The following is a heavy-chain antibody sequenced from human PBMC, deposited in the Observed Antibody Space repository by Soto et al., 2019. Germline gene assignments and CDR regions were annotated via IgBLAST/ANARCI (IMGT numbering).Heavy chain of an antibody. V-gene: IGHV3-53*01. Sequence: GGSLRLSCAASGFTVSSNYMSWVRQAPGKGLEWVSVIYSGGSTYYADSVKGRFTISRDNSKNTLYLQMNSLRAEDTAVYYCARAASYSSGWIDDAFDIWGQGTMVTVSS. CDR3: ARAASYSSGWIDDAFDI. D-gene: IGHD6-19*01. CDR1: GFTVSSNY. CDR2: IYSGGST. J-gene: IGHJ3*02.